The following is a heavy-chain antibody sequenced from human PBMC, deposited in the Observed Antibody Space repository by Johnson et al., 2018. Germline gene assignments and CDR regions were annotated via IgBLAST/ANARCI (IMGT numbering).Heavy chain of an antibody. CDR2: INSDGSIT. CDR3: ARDPRYSTGPFDH. V-gene: IGHV3-74*01. Sequence: EVQLVESGGGVVQPGGSLRLSCAASAFTLSNYWMHWVRQAPGKGLVWVSRINSDGSITRYADSVRGRFTISRDDAKNTLYLQMNRLTVEDTAVYYCARDPRYSTGPFDHWGQGTLVTVSS. CDR1: AFTLSNYW. J-gene: IGHJ4*02. D-gene: IGHD6-19*01.